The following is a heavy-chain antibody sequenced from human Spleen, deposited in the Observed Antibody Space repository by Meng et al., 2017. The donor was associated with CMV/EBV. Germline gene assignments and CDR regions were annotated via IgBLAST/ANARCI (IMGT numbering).Heavy chain of an antibody. J-gene: IGHJ4*02. D-gene: IGHD2-2*01. CDR1: GFTFSSYA. CDR2: ISGSGGST. V-gene: IGHV3-23*01. Sequence: GGSLRLSCAASGFTFSSYAMSWVRQAPGKGLEWVSAISGSGGSTYYADSVKGRFTISRDNSKNTLYLQMNSLRAEDTAVYYCARATLEYCSSTSCYPFDYWGQGTLVTVSS. CDR3: ARATLEYCSSTSCYPFDY.